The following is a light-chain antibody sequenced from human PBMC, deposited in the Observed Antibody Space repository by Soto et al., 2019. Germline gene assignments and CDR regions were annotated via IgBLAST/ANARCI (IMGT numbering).Light chain of an antibody. V-gene: IGLV2-14*01. J-gene: IGLJ1*01. CDR1: SSDVGGYNY. Sequence: QSALTQPASVSGSPGQSITISCTGTSSDVGGYNYVSWYQQHPGKGPKLMIYEVSNRPSGVSNRFSGSKSGNTASLTISGLQAEDEADYYCSSYTSSSTLVFGTGTQLTVL. CDR3: SSYTSSSTLV. CDR2: EVS.